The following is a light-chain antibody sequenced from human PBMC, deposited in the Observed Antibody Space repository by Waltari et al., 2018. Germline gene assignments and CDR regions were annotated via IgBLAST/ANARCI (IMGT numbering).Light chain of an antibody. CDR2: SND. CDR1: SSNIGGNT. V-gene: IGLV1-44*01. Sequence: QSVLTQPPSVSGAPGQRVAISCSGSSSNIGGNTVKWYHTLPGTAPKLLISSNDLRPSGVPDRFSGSTSGTSASLAISGLQSEDEADYYCAAWDDGLNAVVFGGGTKLTVL. CDR3: AAWDDGLNAVV. J-gene: IGLJ2*01.